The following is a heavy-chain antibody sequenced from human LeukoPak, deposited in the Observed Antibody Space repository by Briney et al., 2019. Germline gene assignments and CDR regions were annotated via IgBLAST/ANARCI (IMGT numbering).Heavy chain of an antibody. Sequence: ASVTVSCTTSGYTFTNYYIHWVRQAPGQGLEWMGRIDPNTGGTTSAKNFQGRVTMTRDTSISTAYMALSGLRSDDTAVYYCASLYDIVGTTVDYWGQGTLVTVSS. D-gene: IGHD1-26*01. CDR2: IDPNTGGT. CDR3: ASLYDIVGTTVDY. V-gene: IGHV1-2*06. J-gene: IGHJ4*02. CDR1: GYTFTNYY.